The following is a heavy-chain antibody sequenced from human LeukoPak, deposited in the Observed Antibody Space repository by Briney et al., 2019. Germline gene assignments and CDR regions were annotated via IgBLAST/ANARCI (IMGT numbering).Heavy chain of an antibody. CDR3: AKMRGQYYHSYYMDA. Sequence: GGSLRLSCAASGFTFSSSAMSWVRQAPGKGLEWVSYGGSGGSTYYADSVKGRFTFSRDNSKSTLYLQMNSLTAEDTAVYYCAKMRGQYYHSYYMDAWGKGTTATVSS. J-gene: IGHJ6*03. CDR1: GFTFSSSA. CDR2: GGSGGST. V-gene: IGHV3-23*01.